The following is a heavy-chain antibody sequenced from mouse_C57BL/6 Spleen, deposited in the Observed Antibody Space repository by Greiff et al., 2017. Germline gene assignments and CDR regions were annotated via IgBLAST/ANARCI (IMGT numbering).Heavy chain of an antibody. Sequence: EVKLMESGGGLVQPGGSLSLSCAASGFTFTDYYMSWVRQPPGKALEWLGFIRNRANGYTTEYSASVKGRFTISRDNSQSILYLQMNALRAEDSASYYCARSVYGSSLAYWGQGTLVTVSA. V-gene: IGHV7-3*01. CDR1: GFTFTDYY. CDR3: ARSVYGSSLAY. D-gene: IGHD1-1*01. J-gene: IGHJ3*01. CDR2: IRNRANGYTT.